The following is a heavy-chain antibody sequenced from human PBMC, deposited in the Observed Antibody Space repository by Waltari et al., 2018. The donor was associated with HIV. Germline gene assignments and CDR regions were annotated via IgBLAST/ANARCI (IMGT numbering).Heavy chain of an antibody. D-gene: IGHD3-10*01. V-gene: IGHV3-15*01. CDR1: GFPFSNAW. J-gene: IGHJ6*02. Sequence: EVQLVESGGGLVKPGGSLRVSCAASGFPFSNAWMSWVRQAPGKVLEWVGHIKTKADGGAADYAAPVKGRFTISRDDSKNTLYLQMDSLKTEDTAVYYCTTSMIRKVSYYYGMDVWGQGTTVTVSS. CDR3: TTSMIRKVSYYYGMDV. CDR2: IKTKADGGAA.